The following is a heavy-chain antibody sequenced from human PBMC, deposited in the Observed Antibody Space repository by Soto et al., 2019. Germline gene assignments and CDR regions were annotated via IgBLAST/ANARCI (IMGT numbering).Heavy chain of an antibody. J-gene: IGHJ6*02. V-gene: IGHV1-8*02. D-gene: IGHD2-2*01. CDR2: INPNSGNT. CDR3: ARWGCGSTSCYYYYGMDV. Sequence: GASVKVSCKASGYTFTGYYMHWVRQAPGQGLEWMGWINPNSGNTGYAQKFQGRVTMTRNTSISTAYMELSSLRSEDTAVYYCARWGCGSTSCYYYYGMDVWGQGTTVTVSS. CDR1: GYTFTGYY.